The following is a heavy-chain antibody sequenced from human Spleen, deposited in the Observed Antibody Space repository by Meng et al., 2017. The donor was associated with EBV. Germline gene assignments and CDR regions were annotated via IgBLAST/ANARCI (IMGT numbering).Heavy chain of an antibody. Sequence: HITLKESGPTLVKPTQTLTLTCTCSGFSLSTRGWGVGWIRQPPGKALEWLALIYWDDDKRYSPSLKSRLTITKDTSKNQVVLTMTNMDPVDAATYYCAHIIAARPFDYWGQGTLVTVSS. V-gene: IGHV2-5*02. CDR3: AHIIAARPFDY. CDR2: IYWDDDK. J-gene: IGHJ4*02. CDR1: GFSLSTRGWG. D-gene: IGHD6-6*01.